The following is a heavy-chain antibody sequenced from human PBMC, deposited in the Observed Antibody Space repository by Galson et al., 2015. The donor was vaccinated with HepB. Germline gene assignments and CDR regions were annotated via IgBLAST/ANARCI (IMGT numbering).Heavy chain of an antibody. Sequence: ATLSLTCSVSGGSISSSYWCWIRQPPGKGLEWIANIYYSVSTNYNPSLRSRVTISIDTSKNQFSLKLSSVTAAAKAVYYCARVSDHYGSRISFNYFDYWGQGTLVTGSS. J-gene: IGHJ4*02. CDR2: IYYSVST. D-gene: IGHD3-10*01. CDR1: GGSISSSY. V-gene: IGHV4-59*01. CDR3: ARVSDHYGSRISFNYFDY.